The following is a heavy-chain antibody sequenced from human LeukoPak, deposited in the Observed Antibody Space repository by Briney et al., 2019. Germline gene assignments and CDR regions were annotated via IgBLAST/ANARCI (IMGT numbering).Heavy chain of an antibody. CDR1: GFTFSSYA. V-gene: IGHV3-23*01. CDR2: ISGSGGST. CDR3: AKDVVNEDYDILTGYYADAFDI. D-gene: IGHD3-9*01. Sequence: GGSLRLSCAASGFTFSSYAMSWVRQAPGKGLEWVSAISGSGGSTYYADSVKGRFTISRDNSKNTLYLQMNSLRAEDTAVYYCAKDVVNEDYDILTGYYADAFDIWGQGTMVTVSS. J-gene: IGHJ3*02.